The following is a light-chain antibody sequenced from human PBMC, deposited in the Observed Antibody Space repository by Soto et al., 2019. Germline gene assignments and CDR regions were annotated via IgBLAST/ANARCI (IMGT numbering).Light chain of an antibody. CDR2: SAS. J-gene: IGKJ5*01. CDR3: QQYGSSPIT. CDR1: QNVATTF. V-gene: IGKV3-20*01. Sequence: EIVLTQSPDTLSLSPGERATLSCRASQNVATTFFAWYQQIPGQAPRLLIHSASSRATGIPDRFSGGGSGTDFTLTISRLEPEDFAVYYCQQYGSSPITFGQGTRLEIK.